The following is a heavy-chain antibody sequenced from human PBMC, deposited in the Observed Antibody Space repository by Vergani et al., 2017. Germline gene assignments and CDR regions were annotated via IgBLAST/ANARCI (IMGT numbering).Heavy chain of an antibody. V-gene: IGHV3-NL1*01. Sequence: QVQLVESGGGVVQPGRSLRLSCAASGFTFGDHGIHWVRRAPGKGLEWVSVIYSGGSTYYADSVKGRFTISRDNSKNTLYLQMNSLRAEDTAVYYCAKSLRAYGMDVWGQGTTVTVSS. CDR3: AKSLRAYGMDV. D-gene: IGHD3-16*01. CDR1: GFTFGDHG. CDR2: IYSGGST. J-gene: IGHJ6*02.